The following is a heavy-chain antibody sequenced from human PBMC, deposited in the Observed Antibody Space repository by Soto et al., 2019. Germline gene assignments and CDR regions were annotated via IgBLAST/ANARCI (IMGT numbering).Heavy chain of an antibody. Sequence: EVQLVESGGGLVQPGGSLRLSCAASGFTFSSYSMNWVRQAPGKGLEWVSYISSSSSTIYYADSVKGRFTISRDNAKNSLYRQRNSLRDEDTAVYYCARDGGSLGYWGQGTLVTVSS. V-gene: IGHV3-48*02. CDR2: ISSSSSTI. D-gene: IGHD1-26*01. J-gene: IGHJ4*02. CDR3: ARDGGSLGY. CDR1: GFTFSSYS.